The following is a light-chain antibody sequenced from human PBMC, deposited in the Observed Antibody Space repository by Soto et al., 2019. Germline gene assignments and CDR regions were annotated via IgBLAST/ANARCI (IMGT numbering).Light chain of an antibody. CDR2: AAS. V-gene: IGKV1-39*01. CDR3: QQSYSRT. J-gene: IGKJ1*01. CDR1: QSISSY. Sequence: DIQMTQSPSSLSASVGDRVTITCRASQSISSYLNWYQQKPGKAPKLLIYAASSLQSGVPSRFSGSGSGTDFTLTISSLQPEDFATYYCQQSYSRTFXQGTKVDIK.